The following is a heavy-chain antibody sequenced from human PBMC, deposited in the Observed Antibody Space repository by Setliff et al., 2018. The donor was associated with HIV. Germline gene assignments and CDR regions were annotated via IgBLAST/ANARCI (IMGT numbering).Heavy chain of an antibody. CDR1: GASITSGGPY. Sequence: PSETLSLTCSVSGASITSGGPYWTWIRQHPERGLEWIGHIHSGGSTFYNPSLKSRLIISLDTSENQFSLKLDSVTAADTAIYYCAQVLEYCDSSTCYGGVDYWGQGTLVTVSS. D-gene: IGHD2-2*01. J-gene: IGHJ4*02. V-gene: IGHV4-31*03. CDR2: IHSGGST. CDR3: AQVLEYCDSSTCYGGVDY.